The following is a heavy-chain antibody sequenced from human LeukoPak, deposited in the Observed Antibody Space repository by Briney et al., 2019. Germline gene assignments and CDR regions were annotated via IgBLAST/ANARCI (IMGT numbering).Heavy chain of an antibody. Sequence: PSQTLSLTCTISSGSLTSDGYYWSWLRPHPGMGLEWIGYIYYSGNTYYNPSLQSRVTISIDTSKNQFSLRLTSVTAANTAVFYCARGTWFGEFDIWGQGTMVTVSS. J-gene: IGHJ3*02. CDR1: SGSLTSDGYY. V-gene: IGHV4-31*03. D-gene: IGHD3-10*01. CDR2: IYYSGNT. CDR3: ARGTWFGEFDI.